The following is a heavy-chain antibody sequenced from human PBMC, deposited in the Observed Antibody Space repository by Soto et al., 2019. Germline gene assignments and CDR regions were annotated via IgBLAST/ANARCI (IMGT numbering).Heavy chain of an antibody. Sequence: EVRLLESGGGLVQPGGSLRLSCTASGFTFTYYAFSWVRQAPGKGLEWVSAISANGQGIYYADSVRGRFTISRDNSKNTVFLHMDSLRAEDTAVYYCVKDRDYPRDQFHYWGQGTLVTVSS. V-gene: IGHV3-23*01. CDR1: GFTFTYYA. D-gene: IGHD2-2*01. CDR3: VKDRDYPRDQFHY. J-gene: IGHJ4*02. CDR2: ISANGQGI.